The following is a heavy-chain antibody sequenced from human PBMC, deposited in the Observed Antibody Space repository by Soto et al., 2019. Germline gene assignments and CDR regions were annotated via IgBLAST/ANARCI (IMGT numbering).Heavy chain of an antibody. CDR2: INPNSGGT. D-gene: IGHD6-13*01. CDR3: ARGIAGFDY. Sequence: ASVKVSCKAPGYTFTGYYMHWVRQAPGQGLEWMGWINPNSGGTNYAQKFQGWVIMTRDTSISSAYMELSRLRSDDTAVYYRARGIAGFDYWWQGTLVTGAS. J-gene: IGHJ4*02. CDR1: GYTFTGYY. V-gene: IGHV1-2*04.